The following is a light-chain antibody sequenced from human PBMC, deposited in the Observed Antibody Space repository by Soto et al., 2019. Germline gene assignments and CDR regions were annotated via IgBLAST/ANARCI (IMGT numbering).Light chain of an antibody. J-gene: IGKJ1*01. CDR2: AAS. CDR1: QGISSY. V-gene: IGKV1-8*01. Sequence: AIRMTQSPSSLSASTGVRVTITCRASQGISSYLAWYQQKPGKAPKLLIYAASTLQSGVPSRFSGSGSGTDFTLTISCLQSEDCATYYCQQYYSYPRTFGQGTKVEIK. CDR3: QQYYSYPRT.